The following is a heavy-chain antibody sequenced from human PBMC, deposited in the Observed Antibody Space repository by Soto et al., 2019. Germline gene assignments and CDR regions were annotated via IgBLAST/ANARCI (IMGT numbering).Heavy chain of an antibody. CDR1: GGSISSSSYY. V-gene: IGHV4-39*01. CDR2: IYYSGST. D-gene: IGHD3-22*01. J-gene: IGHJ6*02. CDR3: ARLAYYDSSGRDYYGMDV. Sequence: QLQLQESGAGQVKPSETLSLTCTVSGGSISSSSYYWGWIRRPPGKGLEWIGSIYYSGSTYYNPSLKSRVTISVDTSKNQFSLKLSSVTAADTAVYYCARLAYYDSSGRDYYGMDVWGQGTTVTVSS.